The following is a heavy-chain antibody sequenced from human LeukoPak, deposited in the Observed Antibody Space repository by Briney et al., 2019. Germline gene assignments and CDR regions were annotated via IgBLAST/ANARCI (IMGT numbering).Heavy chain of an antibody. Sequence: GESLKISCKGLGYSFSSYSSGWVRQMPGKGLEWMGIIYPDVSDTRYSPSFQGQVTISADKSFSTAYLQWSSLKASDTAMYYCARQYYDFWSGYPRQTYYFGYGGQGTLVTVSS. J-gene: IGHJ4*02. CDR1: GYSFSSYS. D-gene: IGHD3-3*01. CDR3: ARQYYDFWSGYPRQTYYFGY. V-gene: IGHV5-51*01. CDR2: IYPDVSDT.